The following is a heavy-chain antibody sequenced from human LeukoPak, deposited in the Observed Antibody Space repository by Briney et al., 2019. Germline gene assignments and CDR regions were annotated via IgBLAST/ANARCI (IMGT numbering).Heavy chain of an antibody. D-gene: IGHD3-16*02. V-gene: IGHV3-53*01. CDR2: MYSRGDT. Sequence: GGSLRLSCAASGFTVSDNYMSWVRQAPGKGLEWVSVMYSRGDTYYANSVKGRFTFSRDISKNTLYLQMNGLRTEDTAMYYCAKGLGELSVYAFDVWGQGTMVTVSS. J-gene: IGHJ3*01. CDR3: AKGLGELSVYAFDV. CDR1: GFTVSDNY.